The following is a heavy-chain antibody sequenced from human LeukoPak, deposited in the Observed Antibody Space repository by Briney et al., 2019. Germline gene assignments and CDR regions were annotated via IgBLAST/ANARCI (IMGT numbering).Heavy chain of an antibody. V-gene: IGHV4-4*07. J-gene: IGHJ5*02. CDR2: IHTSGST. D-gene: IGHD1-7*01. Sequence: PSETLSLTCTVSGGSISSYYWSWIRQPAGKGLEWIGRIHTSGSTNYSPSLKSRVTMSVDTSKNQFSLKLSSVTAADTAVYYCARADWNYPVNWFDPWGQGTLVTVSS. CDR3: ARADWNYPVNWFDP. CDR1: GGSISSYY.